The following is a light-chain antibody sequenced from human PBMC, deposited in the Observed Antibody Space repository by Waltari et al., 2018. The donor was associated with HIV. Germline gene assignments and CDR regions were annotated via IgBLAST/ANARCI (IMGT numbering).Light chain of an antibody. V-gene: IGKV3-15*01. J-gene: IGKJ3*01. Sequence: EILMTQSPATLSVSPGERATLSCRARQSINNNLAWYQQKPGQAPRLLIYGASTGATGGPARCSGSGSGTEFTLTISSLQSEDFAVYYCQQYNNWPGITFGPGTKVDIK. CDR2: GAS. CDR3: QQYNNWPGIT. CDR1: QSINNN.